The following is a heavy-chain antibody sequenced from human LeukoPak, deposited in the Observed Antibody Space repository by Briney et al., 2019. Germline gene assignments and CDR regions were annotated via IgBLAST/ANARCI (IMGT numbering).Heavy chain of an antibody. V-gene: IGHV1-69*10. CDR1: GGTFNSYA. CDR2: IIPIFGIA. CDR3: ARADSYYDILTGQFDY. Sequence: WASVKVSYKGSGGTFNSYAISWVRQAPGQGREWMGGIIPIFGIANYAQKFQGRVTITADKSTSTAYMELSSLRSEDTAVYYCARADSYYDILTGQFDYWGQGTLVTVSS. J-gene: IGHJ4*02. D-gene: IGHD3-9*01.